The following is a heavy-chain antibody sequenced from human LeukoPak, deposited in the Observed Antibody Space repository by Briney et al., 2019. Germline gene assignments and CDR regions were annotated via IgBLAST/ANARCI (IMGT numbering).Heavy chain of an antibody. V-gene: IGHV3-72*01. Sequence: PGGSLRLSCAASGFTFSDHYMDWVRQAPGKGLEWVGRTRNKANSYTTEYAASVKGRFTISRDDSKNSLYLQMNSLKTEDTAVYYCASSGSGRYYFDYWGQGTLVTVSS. CDR2: TRNKANSYTT. D-gene: IGHD3-10*01. CDR1: GFTFSDHY. CDR3: ASSGSGRYYFDY. J-gene: IGHJ4*02.